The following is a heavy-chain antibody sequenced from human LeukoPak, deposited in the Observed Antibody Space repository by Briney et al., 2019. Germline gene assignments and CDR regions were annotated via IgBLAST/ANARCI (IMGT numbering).Heavy chain of an antibody. CDR2: VHRSGDA. D-gene: IGHD3-9*01. J-gene: IGHJ6*02. Sequence: SETLSLTCSVSGGSISSYYWSWIRQPAGKGLEWIGRVHRSGDANYNPSLKSRLTMSVETSKNQISLRLRSVSAADTAVYYCARDDFEYSVHYGMDVWGQGTTVTVSS. V-gene: IGHV4-4*07. CDR3: ARDDFEYSVHYGMDV. CDR1: GGSISSYY.